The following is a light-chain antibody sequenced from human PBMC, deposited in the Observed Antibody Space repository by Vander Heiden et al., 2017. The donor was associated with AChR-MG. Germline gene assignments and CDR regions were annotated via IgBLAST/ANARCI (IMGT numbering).Light chain of an antibody. CDR1: QTIDATY. CDR3: QQDGGCPKST. CDR2: ETS. Sequence: EIALTQSPATLSLSPGERVTLSCRASQTIDATYFAWYQQKPGQAPRLLIFETSSRATGIPDRFSGGGFGTDFSLTISRGEMEDFAVYFCQQDGGCPKSTFGQGTKLEIK. J-gene: IGKJ2*01. V-gene: IGKV3-20*01.